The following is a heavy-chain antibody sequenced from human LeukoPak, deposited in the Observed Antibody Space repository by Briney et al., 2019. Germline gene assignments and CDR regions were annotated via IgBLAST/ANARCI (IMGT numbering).Heavy chain of an antibody. CDR3: ARDRLPLSRDGYNLVY. Sequence: PGGSLRLSCAAFGFTFSSYWMSWVRQAPGKGLEWVANIKQDGSEKYYVDSVKGRFTISRDNAKNSLYLQMNSLRAEDTAVYYCARDRLPLSRDGYNLVYWGQGTLVTVSS. CDR1: GFTFSSYW. D-gene: IGHD5-24*01. V-gene: IGHV3-7*01. J-gene: IGHJ4*02. CDR2: IKQDGSEK.